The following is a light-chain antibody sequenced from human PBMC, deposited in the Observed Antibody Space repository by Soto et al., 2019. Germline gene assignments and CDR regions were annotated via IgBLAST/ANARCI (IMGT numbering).Light chain of an antibody. V-gene: IGKV1-39*01. CDR2: AAS. CDR3: QQSYSTLFT. CDR1: QSISSY. J-gene: IGKJ3*01. Sequence: DIPMTQSPSSLSASVGDRVTITCRASQSISSYLNWYQQKPGKAPKLLIYAASSLQSGVPSRFSGSGSGTDSTLTISSLQPEDFATYYCQQSYSTLFTFGPGTKVDIK.